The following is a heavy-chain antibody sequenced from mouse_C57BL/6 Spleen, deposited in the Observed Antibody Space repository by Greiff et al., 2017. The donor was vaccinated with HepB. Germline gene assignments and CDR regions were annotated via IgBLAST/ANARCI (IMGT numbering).Heavy chain of an antibody. CDR3: ARSLRDVSFAY. Sequence: EVQLQQSGPVLVKPGASVKMSCKASGYTFTDYYMNWVKQSHGKSLEWIGVINPYNGGTSYNQKFKGKATLTVDKSSSTAYMELNSLTSEDSAVYYCARSLRDVSFAYWGQGTLVTVSA. CDR2: INPYNGGT. V-gene: IGHV1-19*01. D-gene: IGHD3-3*01. CDR1: GYTFTDYY. J-gene: IGHJ3*01.